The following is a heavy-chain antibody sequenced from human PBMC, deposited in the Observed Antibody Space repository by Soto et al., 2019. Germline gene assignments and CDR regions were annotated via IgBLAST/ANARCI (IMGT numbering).Heavy chain of an antibody. CDR2: INHSGST. J-gene: IGHJ4*02. D-gene: IGHD3-22*01. V-gene: IGHV4-34*01. CDR1: GGSFSGYY. CDR3: ASTHRRHSSGYYLDY. Sequence: SETLSLTCAGYGGSFSGYYWSWIRQPPGKGLEWIGEINHSGSTNYNPSLKSRVTISVDTSKNQFSLKLSSVTAADTAVYYCASTHRRHSSGYYLDYWGQGTLVTVSS.